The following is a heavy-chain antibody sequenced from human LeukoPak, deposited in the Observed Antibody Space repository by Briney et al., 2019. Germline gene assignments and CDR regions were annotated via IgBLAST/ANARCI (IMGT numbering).Heavy chain of an antibody. CDR3: ARVQTAAGDY. J-gene: IGHJ4*02. CDR1: GFTLSSYW. V-gene: IGHV3-7*01. Sequence: GGSLRLSCAASGFTLSSYWMTWVRQAPANGLEWVANIKQDGSEKYYVDSVKGRFTISRDNAKNSLDLQMNSLRDEDTAVYYCARVQTAAGDYWGQGTLVTVSS. CDR2: IKQDGSEK. D-gene: IGHD6-13*01.